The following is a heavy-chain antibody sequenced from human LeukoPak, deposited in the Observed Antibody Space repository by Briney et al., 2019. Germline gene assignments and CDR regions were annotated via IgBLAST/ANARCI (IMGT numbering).Heavy chain of an antibody. Sequence: GGSLRLSCAASGFTFDDYAMRWVRQAPGKGLEWVSGISWNSGNIGYADSVKGRFTISRDNAKNSLYLQMNSLRAEDTAVYYCARGGGYCSSTSCYGPDAFDIWGQGTMVTVSS. CDR1: GFTFDDYA. J-gene: IGHJ3*02. D-gene: IGHD2-2*01. V-gene: IGHV3-9*01. CDR3: ARGGGYCSSTSCYGPDAFDI. CDR2: ISWNSGNI.